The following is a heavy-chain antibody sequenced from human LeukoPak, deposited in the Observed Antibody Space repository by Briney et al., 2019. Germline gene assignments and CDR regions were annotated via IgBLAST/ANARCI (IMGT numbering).Heavy chain of an antibody. V-gene: IGHV5-51*01. J-gene: IGHJ4*02. CDR1: GYSFSTNW. CDR2: IYPSDSDT. Sequence: GESLKISCKGSGYSFSTNWIAWVRQMPGKGLEWMGIIYPSDSDTRYSPSFEGQVTISADKSINTAYLQWSSLKASDTAMYYCARHSGTMVRGVTPLDYWGQGTLVTVPS. CDR3: ARHSGTMVRGVTPLDY. D-gene: IGHD3-10*01.